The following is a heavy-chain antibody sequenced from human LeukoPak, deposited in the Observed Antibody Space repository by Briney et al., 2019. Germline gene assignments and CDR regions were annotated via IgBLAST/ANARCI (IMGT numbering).Heavy chain of an antibody. CDR2: INHSGST. CDR1: GGSFSGCY. D-gene: IGHD3-10*01. J-gene: IGHJ6*02. Sequence: SETLSLTCAVYGGSFSGCYWSWIRQPPGKGLEWIGEINHSGSTNYNPSLKSRVTISVDTSKNQFSLKLSSVTAADTAVYYCARVPGKGPYYYYYSMDVWGQGTTVTVSS. CDR3: ARVPGKGPYYYYYSMDV. V-gene: IGHV4-34*01.